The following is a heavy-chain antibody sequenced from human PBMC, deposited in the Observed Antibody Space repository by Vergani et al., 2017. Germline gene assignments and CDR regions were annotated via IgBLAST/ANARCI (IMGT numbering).Heavy chain of an antibody. CDR1: GYSFTSYW. D-gene: IGHD2-2*01. J-gene: IGHJ6*03. Sequence: EVQLVQSGAEVKKPGESLKISCKGSGYSFTSYWIGLVRQMPGKGLEWMGIIYPGDSDTRYSPSFQGQVTISADKSISTAYLQWSSLKASDTAMYYCARHAKRGCSSTSCYLDYYYYMDVWGK. CDR3: ARHAKRGCSSTSCYLDYYYYMDV. V-gene: IGHV5-51*01. CDR2: IYPGDSDT.